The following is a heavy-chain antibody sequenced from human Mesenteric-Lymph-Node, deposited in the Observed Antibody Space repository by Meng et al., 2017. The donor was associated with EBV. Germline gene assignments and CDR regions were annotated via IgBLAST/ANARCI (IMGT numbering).Heavy chain of an antibody. J-gene: IGHJ1*01. CDR3: ARVSEISGTWLDC. CDR1: GGSISGNNW. V-gene: IGHV4-4*02. D-gene: IGHD1-7*01. CDR2: VFHIGST. Sequence: QVQLQESGPGLVKPSGTLSLTCAVSGGSISGNNWWSWIRQTPGKGLEWIGEVFHIGSTNYNPSLKSRVTISLDKSKNQFSLKLTSVTAADTAVYFCARVSEISGTWLDCWGQGTLVTVSS.